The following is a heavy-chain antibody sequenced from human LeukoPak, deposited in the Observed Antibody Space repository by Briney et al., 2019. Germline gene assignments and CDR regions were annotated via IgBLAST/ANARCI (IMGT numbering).Heavy chain of an antibody. CDR3: ARLYPNGDH. CDR1: AGSISSSSYY. Sequence: SETLSLTCTVSAGSISSSSYYWGWIRQPPGKGLEWIGSIYYSGSTYYNPSLKSRVTISVDTSKNQFSLKLSSVTAADTAVYYCARLYPNGDHWGQGTLVTVSS. D-gene: IGHD2-2*01. V-gene: IGHV4-39*01. CDR2: IYYSGST. J-gene: IGHJ4*02.